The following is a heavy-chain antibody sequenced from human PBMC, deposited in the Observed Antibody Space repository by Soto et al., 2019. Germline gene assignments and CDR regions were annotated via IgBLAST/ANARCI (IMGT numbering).Heavy chain of an antibody. CDR3: ARESEDLTSNFDY. J-gene: IGHJ4*02. CDR2: ISSTTNYI. CDR1: GFTFTRYS. V-gene: IGHV3-21*01. Sequence: GGSLRLSCAASGFTFTRYSMNWVRQAPGKGLEWVSSISSTTNYIYYADSMKGRFTVSRDNAKNSVYLEMNSLSAEDTTLYYCARESEDLTSNFDYWGQGTLVTVSS.